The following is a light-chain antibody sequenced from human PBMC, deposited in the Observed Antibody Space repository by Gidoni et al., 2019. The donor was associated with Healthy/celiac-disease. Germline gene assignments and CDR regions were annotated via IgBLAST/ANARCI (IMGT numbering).Light chain of an antibody. CDR3: QQYNNWRT. CDR1: QSVSSN. Sequence: EVVMTQSPATLSVSPGERATLSCRASQSVSSNVAWYQQKPGQAPRLLIYGASTRATGIPASFSGSGSGTEFTLTISSLQSEDFAVYYCQQYNNWRTFGQGTKVEIK. J-gene: IGKJ1*01. CDR2: GAS. V-gene: IGKV3-15*01.